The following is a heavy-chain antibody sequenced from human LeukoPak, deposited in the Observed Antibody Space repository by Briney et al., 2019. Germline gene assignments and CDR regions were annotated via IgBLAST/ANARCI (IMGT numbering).Heavy chain of an antibody. Sequence: PGGSLRLSCAASGFTFSSYGMHWVRQAPGKGLEWVALIRYDGSNKYYADSVKGRFTSSRDNSKNTLYLQMNSLRAEDTAVYYCAKDLMRFLAWLPAPGFDYWGQGTLVTVSS. CDR3: AKDLMRFLAWLPAPGFDY. J-gene: IGHJ4*02. V-gene: IGHV3-30*02. CDR2: IRYDGSNK. D-gene: IGHD3-3*01. CDR1: GFTFSSYG.